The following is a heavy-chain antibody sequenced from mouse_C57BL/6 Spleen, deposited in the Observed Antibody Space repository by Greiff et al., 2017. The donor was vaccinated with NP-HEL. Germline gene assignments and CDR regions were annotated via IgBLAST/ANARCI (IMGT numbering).Heavy chain of an antibody. Sequence: VQLQQSGAELVKPGASVKTSCKASGYAFSSYWMNWVKQRPGKGLEWIGQIYPGDGDTNYNGKFKGKATLTADKSSSTAYMQLSSLTSEDSAVYFCARGGYGNLYYFDYWGQGTTLTVSS. D-gene: IGHD2-1*01. J-gene: IGHJ2*01. CDR3: ARGGYGNLYYFDY. CDR2: IYPGDGDT. CDR1: GYAFSSYW. V-gene: IGHV1-80*01.